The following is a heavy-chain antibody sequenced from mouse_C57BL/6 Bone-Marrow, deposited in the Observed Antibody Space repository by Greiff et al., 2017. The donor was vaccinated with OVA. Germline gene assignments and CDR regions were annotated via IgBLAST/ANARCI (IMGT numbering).Heavy chain of an antibody. J-gene: IGHJ4*01. CDR2: IDPSDSET. Sequence: VQLQQPGAELVRPGSSVKLSCKASGYTFTSYWMHWVKQRPIQGLEWIGNIDPSDSETHYNQKFKDKATLTVDKSSSTAYMQLSSLTSEDSAVYDSARTYYSNYRYAMDYWGQGTSVTVSS. D-gene: IGHD2-5*01. CDR3: ARTYYSNYRYAMDY. V-gene: IGHV1-52*01. CDR1: GYTFTSYW.